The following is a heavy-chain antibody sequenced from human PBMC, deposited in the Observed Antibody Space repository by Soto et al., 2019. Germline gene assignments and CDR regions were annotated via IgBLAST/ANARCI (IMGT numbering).Heavy chain of an antibody. J-gene: IGHJ3*02. CDR1: GFTFNTYE. CDR2: ISSSGSTM. CDR3: ANIARRPSAFSI. Sequence: VQLVESGGGLVQPGGSLRLSCAASGFTFNTYEMNWVRQAPGKGLEWVSYISSSGSTMYYADSVKGRFTISRDNAKNSLFRQTNGLRAEDTAVYYSANIARRPSAFSIGGKGTLVTFSS. D-gene: IGHD2-21*01. V-gene: IGHV3-48*03.